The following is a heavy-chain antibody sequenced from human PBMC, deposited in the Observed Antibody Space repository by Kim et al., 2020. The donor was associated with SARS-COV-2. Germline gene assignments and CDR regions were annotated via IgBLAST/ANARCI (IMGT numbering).Heavy chain of an antibody. CDR2: IYSGGIT. D-gene: IGHD1-26*01. J-gene: IGHJ4*01. CDR3: ARQLGPTLNY. V-gene: IGHV3-53*04. Sequence: GESLRLSCAASGFTVSDYRRSWFRQSPGKGLEWVSVIYSGGITYYEDSVKGRFTISRHNSGDTVYLRMNRLRAEDTAVYYCARQLGPTLNYWGQGTRGTAS. CDR1: GFTVSDYR.